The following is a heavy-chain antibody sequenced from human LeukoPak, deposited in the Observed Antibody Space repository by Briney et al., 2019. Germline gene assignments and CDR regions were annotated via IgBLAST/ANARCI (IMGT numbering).Heavy chain of an antibody. D-gene: IGHD4-23*01. CDR2: IIPIFGTA. J-gene: IGHJ6*03. V-gene: IGHV1-69*05. Sequence: SVKVSCKASGYTFTSYGISWVRQAPGQGLEWMGGIIPIFGTANYAQKFQGRVTITTDESTSTAYMELSSLRSEDTAVYYCARGSFGYGGHRSYYYYYYMDVWGKGTTVTVSS. CDR3: ARGSFGYGGHRSYYYYYYMDV. CDR1: GYTFTSYG.